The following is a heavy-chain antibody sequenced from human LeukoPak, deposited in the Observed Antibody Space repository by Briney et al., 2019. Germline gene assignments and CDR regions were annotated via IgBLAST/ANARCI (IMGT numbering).Heavy chain of an antibody. CDR3: ARPLYSSSWYGH. V-gene: IGHV1-2*02. J-gene: IGHJ5*02. CDR2: INPNSGGT. Sequence: ASVKVSCKASGYTFTGYYMHWVRQARGQGLEWMGWINPNSGGTNYAQKFQGRVTMTRDTSISTAYMELSRLRSDDTAVYYCARPLYSSSWYGHWGQGTLVTVSS. CDR1: GYTFTGYY. D-gene: IGHD6-13*01.